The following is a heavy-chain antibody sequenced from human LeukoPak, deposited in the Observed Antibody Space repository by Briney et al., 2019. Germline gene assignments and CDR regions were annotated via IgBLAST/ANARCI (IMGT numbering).Heavy chain of an antibody. CDR3: ARVSYDY. Sequence: GGSLRLSCAASGFTFSSYAMHWVRQAPGKGLEWVAVISYDGSNKYYADSVKGRFTISGDNSKNTLYLQMNSLRAEDTAVYYCARVSYDYWGQGTLVTVSS. J-gene: IGHJ4*02. CDR1: GFTFSSYA. D-gene: IGHD1-26*01. V-gene: IGHV3-30-3*01. CDR2: ISYDGSNK.